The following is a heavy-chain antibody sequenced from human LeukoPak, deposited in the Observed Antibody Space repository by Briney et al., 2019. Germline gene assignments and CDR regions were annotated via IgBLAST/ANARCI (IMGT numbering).Heavy chain of an antibody. V-gene: IGHV1-69*04. J-gene: IGHJ4*02. Sequence: ASVKLSCKASRGTFSSYAISWVRQAPGQGLEWMGRIIPILGIANYAQKFQGRVTITADKSTSTAYMELSSLRSEDTAVYYCARGDWNHQVAYWGQGTLVTVSS. CDR1: RGTFSSYA. CDR3: ARGDWNHQVAY. D-gene: IGHD1-1*01. CDR2: IIPILGIA.